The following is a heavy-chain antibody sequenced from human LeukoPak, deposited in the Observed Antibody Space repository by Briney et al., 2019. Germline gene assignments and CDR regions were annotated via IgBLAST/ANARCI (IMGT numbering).Heavy chain of an antibody. CDR1: GGTFSSYA. CDR3: ARRPNWWGPTYFDY. J-gene: IGHJ4*02. CDR2: IIPIFGTA. D-gene: IGHD2-8*02. V-gene: IGHV1-69*05. Sequence: SVKVSCKASGGTFSSYAISWVRQAPGQGLEWTGGIIPIFGTANYAQKFQGRVTITTDESTSTAYMELSSLRSEDTAVYYCARRPNWWGPTYFDYWGQGTLVTVSS.